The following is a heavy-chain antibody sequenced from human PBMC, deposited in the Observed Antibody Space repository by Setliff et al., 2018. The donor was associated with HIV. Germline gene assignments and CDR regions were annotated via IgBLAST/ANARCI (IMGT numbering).Heavy chain of an antibody. CDR1: GVSINSGNYC. D-gene: IGHD1-1*01. CDR2: IYSSGNT. J-gene: IGHJ4*02. V-gene: IGHV4-61*02. Sequence: SETLSLTCTVSGVSINSGNYCWGWIRQPAGKRLEWIGRIYSSGNTNYNPSLKSRVTISADTSKNQFSLRLKSVTAAETAVYYCARGGDGYNPGGGTFDHWGQGTLVTVSS. CDR3: ARGGDGYNPGGGTFDH.